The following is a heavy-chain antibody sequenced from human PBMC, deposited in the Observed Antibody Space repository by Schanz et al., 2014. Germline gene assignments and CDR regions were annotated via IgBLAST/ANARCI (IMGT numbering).Heavy chain of an antibody. J-gene: IGHJ2*01. CDR1: GGSIRSGTYY. Sequence: QVQLQESGPGLLKPSETLSLTCTVSGGSIRSGTYYWSWIRQPAGKALEWVGRVFPNGITNYNPSLKSRVPISLDPSKNQSSLTLPSLTAADTAVYYCARDTTWRLDLWGRGTLVTVSS. CDR3: ARDTTWRLDL. V-gene: IGHV4-61*02. D-gene: IGHD1-1*01. CDR2: VFPNGIT.